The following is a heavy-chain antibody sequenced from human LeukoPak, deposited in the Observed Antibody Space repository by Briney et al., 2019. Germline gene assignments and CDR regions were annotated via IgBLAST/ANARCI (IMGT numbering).Heavy chain of an antibody. CDR1: GFTFSSYW. D-gene: IGHD3-22*01. CDR2: INEGGSEK. CDR3: ATYYYHRSGHLDN. J-gene: IGHJ4*02. Sequence: GGSLRLSCAASGFTFSSYWMSWVRQAPGKGLEWVASINEGGSEKHFVDSVEGRFTISRDNVKNALFLQMNSLRAEDTAVYYCATYYYHRSGHLDNWGQGTLVTVSS. V-gene: IGHV3-7*01.